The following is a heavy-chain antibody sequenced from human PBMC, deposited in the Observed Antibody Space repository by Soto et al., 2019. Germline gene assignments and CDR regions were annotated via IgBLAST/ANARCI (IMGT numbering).Heavy chain of an antibody. V-gene: IGHV3-11*04. CDR2: ISSSGSTI. D-gene: IGHD3-9*01. Sequence: GGSLRLSCAASGFTFSDYYMSWIRQAPGKGLEWVSYISSSGSTIYYADSVKGRFTISRDNAKNSLYLQMNSLRDEDTAVYYCARDAPTYYDILTGYSDFDYWGQGTLVTVSS. J-gene: IGHJ4*02. CDR1: GFTFSDYY. CDR3: ARDAPTYYDILTGYSDFDY.